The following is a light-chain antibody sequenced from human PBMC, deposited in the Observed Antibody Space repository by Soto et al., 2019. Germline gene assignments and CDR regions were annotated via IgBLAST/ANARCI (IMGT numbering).Light chain of an antibody. CDR3: SSYTSSSTGV. CDR1: SSDVGGYNY. Sequence: QSALTQPASVSGSPGQSITISCTGTSSDVGGYNYVSWYQQHPGKAPKLMISEVSNRPSGVSNRFSGSKSGNTASLTISGLQAEDEADYYCSSYTSSSTGVFGGGPKVTVL. CDR2: EVS. V-gene: IGLV2-14*01. J-gene: IGLJ3*02.